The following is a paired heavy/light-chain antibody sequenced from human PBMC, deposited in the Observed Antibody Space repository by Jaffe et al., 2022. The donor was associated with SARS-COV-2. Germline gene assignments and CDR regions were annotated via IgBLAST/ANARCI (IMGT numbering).Heavy chain of an antibody. CDR3: ARGTDYYDSSGYGYPVTSGYYFDY. CDR1: GFTFSSYG. J-gene: IGHJ4*02. D-gene: IGHD3-22*01. V-gene: IGHV3-33*01. CDR2: IWYDGSNK. Sequence: QVQLVESGGGVVQPGRSLRLSCAASGFTFSSYGMHWVRQAPGKGLEWVAVIWYDGSNKYYADSVKGRFTISRDNSKNTLYLQMNSLRAEDTAVYYCARGTDYYDSSGYGYPVTSGYYFDYWGQGTLVTVSS.
Light chain of an antibody. CDR1: QSVSSSY. CDR2: GAS. V-gene: IGKV3-20*01. J-gene: IGKJ1*01. CDR3: QQYGSSPVA. Sequence: EIVLTQSPGTLSLSPGERATLSCRASQSVSSSYLAWYQQKPGQAPRLLIYGASSRATGIPDRFSGSGSGTDFTLTISRLEPEDFAVYYCQQYGSSPVAFGQGTKVEIK.